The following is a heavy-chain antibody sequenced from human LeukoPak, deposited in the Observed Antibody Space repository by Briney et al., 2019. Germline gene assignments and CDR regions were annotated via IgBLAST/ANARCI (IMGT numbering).Heavy chain of an antibody. CDR2: IKNDGTTT. CDR1: GFSFRNYC. V-gene: IGHV3-74*01. CDR3: AGSAYYYDSSGYYMVDY. D-gene: IGHD3-22*01. J-gene: IGHJ4*02. Sequence: GGSLRLSCAASGFSFRNYCMHWVRQPPGKGLVWVSRIKNDGTTTKYADSVKGRFTISRDNAKSTLYLQMSNLRAEDTAVYYCAGSAYYYDSSGYYMVDYWGQGTLVSVSS.